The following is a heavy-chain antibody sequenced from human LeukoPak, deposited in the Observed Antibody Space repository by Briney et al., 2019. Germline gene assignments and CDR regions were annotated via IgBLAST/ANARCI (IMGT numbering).Heavy chain of an antibody. V-gene: IGHV3-21*05. CDR2: IGYSGRDT. J-gene: IGHJ4*02. CDR3: ARGGGIDY. CDR1: GFTLTTYS. Sequence: GGSLRLSCAVSGFTLTTYSMNWVRQAPGKGPEWVSYIGYSGRDTYYADSVKGRFTISRDNAKNSLYLQMNSLRAEDTAVYYCARGGGIDYWGQGTLVTVSS.